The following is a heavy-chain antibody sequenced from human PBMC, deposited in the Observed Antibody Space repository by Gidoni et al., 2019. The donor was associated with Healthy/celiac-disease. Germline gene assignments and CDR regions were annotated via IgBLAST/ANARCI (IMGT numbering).Heavy chain of an antibody. Sequence: QVQLQESGPGLVKPSQTLSLTCTVAGGTISSSSSYWSWIRQPAGKGLELIGRSYTSGSTNYHPFLQIRVTISVDTSKNQFSLQLSSVTAADTAVYYCSRYGYFKGNSADYYGMDVWGQGTTVPVSS. V-gene: IGHV4-61*02. CDR2: SYTSGST. D-gene: IGHD2-21*01. CDR1: GGTISSSSSY. J-gene: IGHJ6*02. CDR3: SRYGYFKGNSADYYGMDV.